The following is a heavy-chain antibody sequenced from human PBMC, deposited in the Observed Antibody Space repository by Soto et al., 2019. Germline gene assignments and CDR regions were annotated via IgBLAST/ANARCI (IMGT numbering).Heavy chain of an antibody. V-gene: IGHV3-15*01. CDR2: IKSKTDGGTT. CDR1: GFTFSNAW. CDR3: TTDIPWNNAGLFDY. J-gene: IGHJ4*02. Sequence: KAGGSLRLSCAASGFTFSNAWMSWVRQAPGKGLEWVGRIKSKTDGGTTDYAAPVKGRFTISRDDSKNTLYLQMNSLKTEDTAVYYCTTDIPWNNAGLFDYWGQGTLVTVSS. D-gene: IGHD1-1*01.